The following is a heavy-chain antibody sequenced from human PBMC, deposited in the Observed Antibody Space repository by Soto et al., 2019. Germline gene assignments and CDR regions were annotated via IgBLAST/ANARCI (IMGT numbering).Heavy chain of an antibody. CDR3: TTDPNSRGWPY. J-gene: IGHJ4*02. CDR2: IKSKTDGGTT. V-gene: IGHV3-15*07. Sequence: EVQLVESGGGLVKPGGSLRLSCAASGFIFSNAWMNWVRQAPGKGLEWVGRIKSKTDGGTTDYAAPVKGRFTISRDDSKHTLYLQMNSLKTEYTAVYYCTTDPNSRGWPYWGQGTLVTVSS. D-gene: IGHD6-19*01. CDR1: GFIFSNAW.